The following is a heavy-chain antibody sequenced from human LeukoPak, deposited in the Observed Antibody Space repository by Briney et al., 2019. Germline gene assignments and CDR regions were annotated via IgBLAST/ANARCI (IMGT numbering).Heavy chain of an antibody. D-gene: IGHD6-13*01. CDR1: GYTFTSYY. Sequence: TSVKVSCKASGYTFTSYYIHWVRQAPGQGLEWMGIINPSGGSTTYAQKFQDRVTMTGDASTSTVYMELSSLRSEDTAVYYCARDLFIATSGEGPGYWGQGTLVTVSS. V-gene: IGHV1-46*01. CDR3: ARDLFIATSGEGPGY. J-gene: IGHJ4*02. CDR2: INPSGGST.